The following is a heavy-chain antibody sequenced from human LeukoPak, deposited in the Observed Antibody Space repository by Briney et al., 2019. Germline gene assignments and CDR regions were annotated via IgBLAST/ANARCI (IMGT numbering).Heavy chain of an antibody. CDR2: IYYSGST. J-gene: IGHJ5*02. V-gene: IGHV4-59*01. CDR1: GGSISSYY. CDR3: ARNVLRYFDWFPFDP. Sequence: PSETLSLTCTVSGGSISSYYWSWIRQPPGKGLEWIGYIYYSGSTNYNPSLKSRVTISVDTSKNQFSLKLSSVTAADTAVYYCARNVLRYFDWFPFDPWGQGTLATVSS. D-gene: IGHD3-9*01.